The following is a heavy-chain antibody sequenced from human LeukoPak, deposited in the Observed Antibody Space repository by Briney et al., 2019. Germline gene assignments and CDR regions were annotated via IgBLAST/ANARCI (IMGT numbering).Heavy chain of an antibody. D-gene: IGHD2-2*01. J-gene: IGHJ6*03. CDR1: GGSISSGSYY. CDR2: IYTSGST. CDR3: ARVKSIVVVPAARNLYYMDV. V-gene: IGHV4-61*02. Sequence: TSQTLSLTCTVSGGSISSGSYYWSWIRQPAGKGLEWIGRIYTSGSTNYNPSLKSRVTISVDTSKNQFSLKLSSVTAADTAVYYCARVKSIVVVPAARNLYYMDVWGKGTTVTVSS.